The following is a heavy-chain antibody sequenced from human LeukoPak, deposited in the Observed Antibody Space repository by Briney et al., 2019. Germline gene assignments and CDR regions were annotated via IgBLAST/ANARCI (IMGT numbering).Heavy chain of an antibody. D-gene: IGHD1-1*01. CDR3: AGNWNLDY. J-gene: IGHJ4*02. CDR2: ISAGGST. Sequence: GGSLRLSCAASGFTFSNYAMNWVRQAPGKGLEWVSLISAGGSTYYTDPVRGRFTMSRDNSKDTLYLQMNNLRAEDTALYYCAGNWNLDYWGQGALVTVSS. V-gene: IGHV3-23*01. CDR1: GFTFSNYA.